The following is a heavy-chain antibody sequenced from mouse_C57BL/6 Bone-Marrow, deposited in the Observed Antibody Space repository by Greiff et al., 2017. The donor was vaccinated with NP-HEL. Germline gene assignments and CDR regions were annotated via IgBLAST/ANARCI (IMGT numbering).Heavy chain of an antibody. J-gene: IGHJ3*01. CDR3: ARRACYYDYPWFAY. CDR1: GYTFTSYG. D-gene: IGHD2-4*01. V-gene: IGHV1-81*01. Sequence: LVESGAELARPGASVKLSCKASGYTFTSYGISWVKQRTGQGLEWIGEIYPRSGNTYYNEKFKGKATLTADKSSITAYMELFSLTSGDSSVYFCARRACYYDYPWFAYWGQGTLVTVSA. CDR2: IYPRSGNT.